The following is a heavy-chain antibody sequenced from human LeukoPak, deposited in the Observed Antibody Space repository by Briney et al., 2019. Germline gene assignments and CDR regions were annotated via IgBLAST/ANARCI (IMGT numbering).Heavy chain of an antibody. D-gene: IGHD7-27*01. CDR1: GFTFSSYD. J-gene: IGHJ3*02. CDR2: ISGSDEST. CDR3: ANRRLGRGAFDI. V-gene: IGHV3-23*01. Sequence: SGGSLRLSCAASGFTFSSYDMRWIRQAPGKGLVWVSEISGSDESTKYVDSVKGRFTISRDNSKNTLYLLLNSLRVDDTAVYYCANRRLGRGAFDIWGQGTMVTVSS.